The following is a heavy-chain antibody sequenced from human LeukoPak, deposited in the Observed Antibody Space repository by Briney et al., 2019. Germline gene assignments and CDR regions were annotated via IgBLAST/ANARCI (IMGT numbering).Heavy chain of an antibody. V-gene: IGHV4-39*01. CDR2: IYYSGST. D-gene: IGHD1-26*01. CDR1: GGSISSYY. CDR3: ARGRAGGRKAFDI. J-gene: IGHJ3*02. Sequence: PSETLSLTCTVSGGSISSYYWSWIRQPPGKGLEWIGSIYYSGSTYYNPSLKSRVTISVDTSKNQFSLKLSSVTAADTAVYYCARGRAGGRKAFDIWGQGTMVTVSS.